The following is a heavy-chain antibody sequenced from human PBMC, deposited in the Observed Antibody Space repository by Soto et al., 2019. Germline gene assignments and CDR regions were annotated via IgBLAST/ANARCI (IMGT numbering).Heavy chain of an antibody. CDR2: IDTSDSYT. J-gene: IGHJ6*02. CDR3: ARLSRLTIFGVVTPYYYYGMDV. Sequence: LGESLKISCKGSGYSFTSYWISWVRQMPGKGLEWMGRIDTSDSYTNYSPSFQGHVTISADKSISTAYLQWSSLKASDTAMYYCARLSRLTIFGVVTPYYYYGMDVWGQGTTVTVSS. D-gene: IGHD3-3*01. CDR1: GYSFTSYW. V-gene: IGHV5-10-1*01.